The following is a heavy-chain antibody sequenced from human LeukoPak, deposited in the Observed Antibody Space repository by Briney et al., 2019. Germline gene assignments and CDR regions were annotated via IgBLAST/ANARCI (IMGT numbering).Heavy chain of an antibody. J-gene: IGHJ5*02. CDR2: IYYSGNT. CDR3: ARLPSSSWLNWFDP. D-gene: IGHD6-13*01. CDR1: GGSISSSSYY. V-gene: IGHV4-39*01. Sequence: SETLSLTCTVSGGSISSSSYYWGWIRRPPGKGLEWIGSIYYSGNTYYNPSLKSRVTVSVDTSKNQFSLKLNSVTAADTAVYYCARLPSSSWLNWFDPWGQGTLVTVSS.